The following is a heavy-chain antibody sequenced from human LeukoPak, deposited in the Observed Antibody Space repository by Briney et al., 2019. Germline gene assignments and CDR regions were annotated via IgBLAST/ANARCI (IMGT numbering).Heavy chain of an antibody. CDR2: ISSSSSTI. CDR1: GFTFSSYG. V-gene: IGHV3-48*01. D-gene: IGHD3-10*02. J-gene: IGHJ4*02. Sequence: GGSLRLSCAASGFTFSSYGMTWVRQAPGKGLEWVSYISSSSSTIYYADSVKGRFTISRDNAKNSLYLQLNSLRAEDTAVYYCARDTPRFGELSVTDYWGQGTLVTVSS. CDR3: ARDTPRFGELSVTDY.